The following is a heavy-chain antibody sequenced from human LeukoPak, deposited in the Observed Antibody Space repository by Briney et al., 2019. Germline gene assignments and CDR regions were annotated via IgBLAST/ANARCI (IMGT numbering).Heavy chain of an antibody. V-gene: IGHV1-18*01. CDR2: ISAYNGNT. D-gene: IGHD2-2*02. Sequence: ASVKVSCKASGYTFTSYGISWVRQAPGQGLEWMGWISAYNGNTNYAQKLQGRVTMTTDTSTSTAYMELRSLRSDDTAVHYCARGKWAPISPATDNLDYWGQGTLVTVSS. CDR3: ARGKWAPISPATDNLDY. J-gene: IGHJ4*02. CDR1: GYTFTSYG.